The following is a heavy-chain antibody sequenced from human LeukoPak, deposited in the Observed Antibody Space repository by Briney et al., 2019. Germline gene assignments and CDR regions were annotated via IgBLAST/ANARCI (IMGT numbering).Heavy chain of an antibody. CDR2: IYYSGST. CDR1: GGSISSSSYY. CDR3: ASNDILTGYLYYFDY. V-gene: IGHV4-39*07. D-gene: IGHD3-9*01. J-gene: IGHJ4*02. Sequence: PSETLSLTCTVSGGSISSSSYYWGWIRQPPGKGLEWIGSIYYSGSTYYNPSLKSRVTISVDTSKNQFSLKLSSATAADTAVYYCASNDILTGYLYYFDYWGQGTLVTVSS.